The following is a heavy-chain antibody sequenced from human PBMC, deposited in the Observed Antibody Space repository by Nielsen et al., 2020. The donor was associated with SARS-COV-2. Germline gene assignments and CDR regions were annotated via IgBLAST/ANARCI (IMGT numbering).Heavy chain of an antibody. Sequence: GGSLRLSCAASGFTFSSYAMHWVRQAPGKGLEWVAVISYDGSNKYYADSVKGRFTISRDNAKNSLYLQMNSLRAEDTALYYCAKEKMGTNRSFDYWGQGTLVTVSS. CDR3: AKEKMGTNRSFDY. V-gene: IGHV3-30-3*01. CDR1: GFTFSSYA. J-gene: IGHJ4*02. D-gene: IGHD2-8*01. CDR2: ISYDGSNK.